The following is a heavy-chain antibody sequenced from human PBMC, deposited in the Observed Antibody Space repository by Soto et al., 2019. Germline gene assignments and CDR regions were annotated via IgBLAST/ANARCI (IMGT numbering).Heavy chain of an antibody. D-gene: IGHD4-17*01. CDR3: ARSNNGYGDYCFDY. V-gene: IGHV4-31*03. Sequence: QVQLQESGPGLVKPSQTLSLTCTVSGGSISSGGYYWSWIRQHPGKGLEWIGYIYYTGSTYYNPSLKSRVTISVDTSKNQFSLKLSSVTAADTAVYYCARSNNGYGDYCFDYWGQGTLVTVSS. CDR2: IYYTGST. CDR1: GGSISSGGYY. J-gene: IGHJ4*02.